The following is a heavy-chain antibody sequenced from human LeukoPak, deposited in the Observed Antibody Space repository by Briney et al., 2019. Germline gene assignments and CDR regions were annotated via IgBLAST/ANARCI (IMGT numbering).Heavy chain of an antibody. CDR3: ARDLYCGGNRYPYYLDN. V-gene: IGHV3-74*01. D-gene: IGHD2-21*02. J-gene: IGHJ4*02. CDR1: GFSFSRYW. Sequence: PGGSLRLSCAASGFSFSRYWMHWVRQAPGGGLVWLSVICSDGSRAIYADSVKGRFTISRDNAKNTLSLQMNSLRPEDTAIYFCARDLYCGGNRYPYYLDNWGQGSLVTVSS. CDR2: ICSDGSRA.